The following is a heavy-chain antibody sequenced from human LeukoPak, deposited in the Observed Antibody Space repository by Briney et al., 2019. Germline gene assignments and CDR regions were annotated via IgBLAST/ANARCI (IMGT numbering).Heavy chain of an antibody. V-gene: IGHV4-59*01. J-gene: IGHJ4*02. CDR1: GGSISSYY. Sequence: SETLSLTCTVSGGSISSYYWSWIRQPPGKGLEWIGYIYYSGSTNYNPSLKSRVTISVDTSKNQFSLKLSSVTAADTAVYYCARENLGGAGPYFDYWGQGTLVTVSS. D-gene: IGHD1-26*01. CDR3: ARENLGGAGPYFDY. CDR2: IYYSGST.